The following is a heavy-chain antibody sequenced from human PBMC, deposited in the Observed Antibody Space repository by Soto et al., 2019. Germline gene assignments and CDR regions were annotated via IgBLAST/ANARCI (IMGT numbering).Heavy chain of an antibody. J-gene: IGHJ1*01. D-gene: IGHD3-22*01. CDR1: GFTFSSYS. CDR2: ISSSSSTI. V-gene: IGHV3-48*02. Sequence: HPGGSLRLSCAASGFTFSSYSMNWVRQAPGKGLEWVSYISSSSSTIYYADSVRGRFTISRDNAKNSLYLQMNSLRDEDTAVYYCARGDSSGYYFSYEKSAEYFQHWGQGTLVTVSS. CDR3: ARGDSSGYYFSYEKSAEYFQH.